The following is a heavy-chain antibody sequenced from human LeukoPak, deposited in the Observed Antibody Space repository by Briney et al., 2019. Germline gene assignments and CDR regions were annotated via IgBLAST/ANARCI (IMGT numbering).Heavy chain of an antibody. J-gene: IGHJ4*02. CDR3: ARMMVSSGSAFDY. CDR1: GFSLNTTEMC. Sequence: SGPTLLKPTQTLTLTFTFSGFSLNTTEMCVSWIRQPPGKALEWLALIDWGDDKYYTTSLKTRLTISKDTSKNQVVLTMTNMDPVDTATYYCARMMVSSGSAFDYWGQGTLVTVSS. V-gene: IGHV2-70*01. CDR2: IDWGDDK. D-gene: IGHD6-19*01.